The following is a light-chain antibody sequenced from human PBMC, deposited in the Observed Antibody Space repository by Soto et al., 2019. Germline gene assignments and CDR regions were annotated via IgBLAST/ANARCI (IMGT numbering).Light chain of an antibody. V-gene: IGLV2-14*01. CDR2: EVS. J-gene: IGLJ2*01. CDR3: SSYTRSRPLVF. CDR1: SSDVGDYNY. Sequence: QSALTQPASVSGSPGQSITISCTGTSSDVGDYNYVSWYQQHPGKAPKLMIYEVSNRPSGVSNRFSGSKSGNTASLTISGLQAGDEAVYYCSSYTRSRPLVFFGGGPKLPVL.